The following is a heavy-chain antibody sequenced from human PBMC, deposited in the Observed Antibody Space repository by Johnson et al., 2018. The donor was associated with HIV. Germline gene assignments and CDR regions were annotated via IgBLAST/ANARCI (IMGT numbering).Heavy chain of an antibody. Sequence: VQLVESGGGLVQPGRSLRLSCTASGFTFGDYALSWFRQDPEKGLAWVGFIRSIASGGTREYAASVTGRFTISRDNSKNTRYLQMNSLRAEDTAVYYCARARVVVFSDAFDIWGQGTMVTVSS. D-gene: IGHD2-21*01. CDR3: ARARVVVFSDAFDI. V-gene: IGHV3-49*03. CDR1: GFTFGDYA. J-gene: IGHJ3*02. CDR2: IRSIASGGTR.